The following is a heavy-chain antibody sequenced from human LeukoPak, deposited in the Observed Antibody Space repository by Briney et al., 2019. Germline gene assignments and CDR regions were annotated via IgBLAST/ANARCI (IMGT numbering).Heavy chain of an antibody. V-gene: IGHV3-23*01. CDR1: GFTVSSNY. CDR2: ISGSGGST. J-gene: IGHJ4*02. Sequence: GGSLRLSCAASGFTVSSNYMSWVRQAPGKGLEWVSAISGSGGSTYYADSVKGRFTISRDNSKNTLYLQMNSLRAEDTAVYYCAKDIYGLDYWGQGTPVTVSS. CDR3: AKDIYGLDY. D-gene: IGHD4-17*01.